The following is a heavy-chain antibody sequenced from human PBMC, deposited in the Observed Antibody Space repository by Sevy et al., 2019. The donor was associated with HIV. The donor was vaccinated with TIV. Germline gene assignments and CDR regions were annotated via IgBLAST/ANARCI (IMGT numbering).Heavy chain of an antibody. V-gene: IGHV5-51*01. CDR1: GYTFTDYW. CDR2: IYPGDSDT. CDR3: ARGARGTLPSYYYYGMDV. Sequence: GESLKISCKGSGYTFTDYWIVWVRQMPGKDLEWMGIIYPGDSDTTYSPSLQGQVTISADKSISTTYLQWSSLKASDTAMYYCARGARGTLPSYYYYGMDVWGLGTTVTVSS. J-gene: IGHJ6*02. D-gene: IGHD1-1*01.